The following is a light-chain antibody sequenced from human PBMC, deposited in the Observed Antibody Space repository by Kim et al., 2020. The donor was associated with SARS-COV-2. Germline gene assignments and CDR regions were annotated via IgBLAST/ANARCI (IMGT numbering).Light chain of an antibody. V-gene: IGLV3-19*01. CDR3: NSRDSNDNVV. CDR1: SLRRYY. CDR2: GKN. J-gene: IGLJ2*01. Sequence: ELTQDPAVSVALGQTVRVTCQGDSLRRYYATWYQQKPGQAPILVIYGKNNRPSGIPDRFSGSSSGNTASLTITGTQAGDEADYYCNSRDSNDNVVFGG.